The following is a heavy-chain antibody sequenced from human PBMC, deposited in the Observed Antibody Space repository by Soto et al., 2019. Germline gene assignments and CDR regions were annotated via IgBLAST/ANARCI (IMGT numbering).Heavy chain of an antibody. Sequence: QVQLQESGPGLVKPSGTLSLTCAVSGGSISSSNWWSWVRQPPGKGLEWIGEIYHSGSTNYNPSLTSRVTISVDKSKNQFSLKLSSVTAADTAVYYCARAGDSIAAADYFDYWGQGTLVTVSS. D-gene: IGHD6-13*01. V-gene: IGHV4-4*02. CDR3: ARAGDSIAAADYFDY. CDR1: GGSISSSNW. CDR2: IYHSGST. J-gene: IGHJ4*02.